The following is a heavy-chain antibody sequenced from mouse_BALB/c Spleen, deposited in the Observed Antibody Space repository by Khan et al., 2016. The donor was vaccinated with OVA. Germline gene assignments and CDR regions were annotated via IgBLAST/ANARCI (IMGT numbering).Heavy chain of an antibody. J-gene: IGHJ3*01. D-gene: IGHD3-2*02. CDR1: GYAFTDYL. Sequence: QVRLQQSGAELVRPGTSVQVSCKASGYAFTDYLIEWLKQRPGQGLEWIGVINPGSGDITYNEKFMDKATLTADTSSRTAYMQLTSLTSDDSAVYFCSRSGDSIGAYWGPGTLVTVSA. CDR2: INPGSGDI. CDR3: SRSGDSIGAY. V-gene: IGHV1-54*03.